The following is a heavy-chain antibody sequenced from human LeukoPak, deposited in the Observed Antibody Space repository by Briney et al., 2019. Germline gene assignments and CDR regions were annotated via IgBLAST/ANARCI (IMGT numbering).Heavy chain of an antibody. CDR2: TYYRSKWYN. Sequence: SQTLSLTCGISGDSVSSNNGAWNWIRQSPSRGLEWVGRTYYRSKWYNDYATSLQGRITISPDTSKNQYSLHLYTVTPEDTAIYYCARDEGTSGWYTFDYWGQGILVSVSS. V-gene: IGHV6-1*01. CDR3: ARDEGTSGWYTFDY. D-gene: IGHD6-19*01. CDR1: GDSVSSNNGA. J-gene: IGHJ4*02.